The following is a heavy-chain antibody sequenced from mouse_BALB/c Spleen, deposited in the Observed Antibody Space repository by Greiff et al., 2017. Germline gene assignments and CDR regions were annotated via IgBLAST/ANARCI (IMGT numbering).Heavy chain of an antibody. CDR1: GYTFTNYW. D-gene: IGHD1-1*02. CDR2: IYPGGGYT. Sequence: QVQLQQSGAELVRPGTSVKMSCKAAGYTFTNYWIGRVKQRPGHGLEWIGDIYPGGGYTNYNEKFKGKATLTADTSSSTAYMQLSSLTSEDSAIYYCARGVGWDYAMDYWGQGTSVTVSS. CDR3: ARGVGWDYAMDY. J-gene: IGHJ4*01. V-gene: IGHV1-63*02.